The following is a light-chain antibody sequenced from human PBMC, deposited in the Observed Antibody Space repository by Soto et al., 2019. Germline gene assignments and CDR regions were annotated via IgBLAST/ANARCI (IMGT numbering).Light chain of an antibody. Sequence: EIVLTQSPATLSLSPGERATLSCRASQRVSSFLAWYQHKPGQAPRLLIYDASTRAPGIPARFSGSGSGTDFTLTISSLEPEDFAIYYRQQRNNSLWTFGQGTKVEIK. CDR2: DAS. CDR1: QRVSSF. CDR3: QQRNNSLWT. V-gene: IGKV3-11*01. J-gene: IGKJ1*01.